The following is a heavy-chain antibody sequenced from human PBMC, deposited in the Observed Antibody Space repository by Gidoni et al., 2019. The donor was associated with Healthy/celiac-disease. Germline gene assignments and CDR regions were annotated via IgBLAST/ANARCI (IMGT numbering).Heavy chain of an antibody. J-gene: IGHJ1*01. CDR1: GGPFSSYT. Sequence: QVQLVQSEAEVTKPGTSVTVSCKASGGPFSSYTISWVRQAPGQGLEWMGGIIPIFGTANDAQKFQGRVTITADESTSTAYMELSSLRSEDTALYYCARLKYYYDSSGYNAEYFQHWGQGTLVTVSS. V-gene: IGHV1-69*19. CDR3: ARLKYYYDSSGYNAEYFQH. CDR2: IIPIFGTA. D-gene: IGHD3-22*01.